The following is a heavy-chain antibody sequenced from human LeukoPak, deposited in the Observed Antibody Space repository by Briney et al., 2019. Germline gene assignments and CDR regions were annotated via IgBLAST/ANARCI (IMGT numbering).Heavy chain of an antibody. D-gene: IGHD6-13*01. CDR1: GYTLSELS. Sequence: KVSCKVSGYTLSELSMHWVRQMPGKGLEWMGIIYPGDSDTRYSPSFQGQVTISADESISTAYLQWSSLKASDTAMYYCARLSSIAAAGRFDYWGQGTLVTVSS. CDR3: ARLSSIAAAGRFDY. CDR2: IYPGDSDT. V-gene: IGHV5-51*01. J-gene: IGHJ4*02.